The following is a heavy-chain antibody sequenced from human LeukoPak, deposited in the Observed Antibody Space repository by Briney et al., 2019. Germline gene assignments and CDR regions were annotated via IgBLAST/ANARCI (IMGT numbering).Heavy chain of an antibody. CDR3: ARDPLYYDSSGYGAFDI. V-gene: IGHV3-48*04. Sequence: GGSLRLSCAASGFTFSSYTMHWVRQAPGKGLEWVSYISSSGSTIYYADSVKGRFTISRDNAKNSLYLQMNSLRAEDTAVYYCARDPLYYDSSGYGAFDIWGQGTMVTVSS. CDR2: ISSSGSTI. D-gene: IGHD3-22*01. J-gene: IGHJ3*02. CDR1: GFTFSSYT.